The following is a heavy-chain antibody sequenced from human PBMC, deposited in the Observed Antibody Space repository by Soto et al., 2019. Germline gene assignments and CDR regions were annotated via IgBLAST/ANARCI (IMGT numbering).Heavy chain of an antibody. CDR3: ARPGYCTGGSCYFFLY. CDR2: IWYDGSNK. CDR1: GFTFSGYG. J-gene: IGHJ4*02. Sequence: PGGSLRLSCAASGFTFSGYGMHWVRQAPGKGLEWVALIWYDGSNKYYVDSVKGRFTISRDNSKNTMYLQMNSLRAEDTAVYYCARPGYCTGGSCYFFLYWGQGTLVTVSS. D-gene: IGHD2-15*01. V-gene: IGHV3-33*01.